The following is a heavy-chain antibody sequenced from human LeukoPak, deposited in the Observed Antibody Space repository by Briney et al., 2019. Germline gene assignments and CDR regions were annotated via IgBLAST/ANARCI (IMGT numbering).Heavy chain of an antibody. V-gene: IGHV4-59*08. D-gene: IGHD2-8*02. CDR3: ARQGPGGVRSFDY. Sequence: PSETLSLTCTVSGGSISSYYWSWIRQPPGKGLEWIGYIYYSGSTNYDPSLKSRVTISVDTSKNQFSLKLSSVTAADTAVYYCARQGPGGVRSFDYWGQGTLVTVSS. J-gene: IGHJ4*02. CDR2: IYYSGST. CDR1: GGSISSYY.